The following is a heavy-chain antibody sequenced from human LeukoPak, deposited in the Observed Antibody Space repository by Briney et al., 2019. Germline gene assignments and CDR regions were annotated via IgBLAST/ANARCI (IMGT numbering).Heavy chain of an antibody. J-gene: IGHJ4*02. D-gene: IGHD3-16*02. V-gene: IGHV4-39*01. Sequence: SQTLSLTCTVSGGSISSGSYYWSWIRQPPGKGLEWIGEINHSGSTNYNPSLKSRVTISVDTSKNQFSLKLSSVTAADTAVYYCARHDYDYVWGSYRPRGFDYWGQGTLVTVSS. CDR2: INHSGST. CDR1: GGSISSGSYY. CDR3: ARHDYDYVWGSYRPRGFDY.